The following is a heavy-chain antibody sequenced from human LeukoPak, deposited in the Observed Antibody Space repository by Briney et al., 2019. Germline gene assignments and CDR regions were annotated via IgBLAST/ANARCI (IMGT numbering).Heavy chain of an antibody. CDR1: GYTFTSYG. CDR2: ISAYNGNT. V-gene: IGHV1-18*01. D-gene: IGHD3-10*01. J-gene: IGHJ6*02. Sequence: ASVKVSCKASGYTFTSYGISWVRQAPGQGLEWMGWISAYNGNTNYAQTLHDRVTMTTDKSTTTAYMELRSLTSDDTAVYYCARADYYGSGSFSPDYHYGMDVWGQGTTVAVSS. CDR3: ARADYYGSGSFSPDYHYGMDV.